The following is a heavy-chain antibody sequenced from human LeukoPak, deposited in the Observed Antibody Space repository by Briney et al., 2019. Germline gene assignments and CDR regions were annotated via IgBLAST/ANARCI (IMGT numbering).Heavy chain of an antibody. Sequence: ASVKVSRKASGYTFTSYGISWVRQAPGQGLEWMGGIIPIFGTANYAQKFQGRVTITADESTSTAYMDLSSLRSEDTAVYYCARAYGDYRGGLYYYYYMDVWGKGTTVTISS. J-gene: IGHJ6*03. CDR1: GYTFTSYG. CDR3: ARAYGDYRGGLYYYYYMDV. CDR2: IIPIFGTA. D-gene: IGHD4-17*01. V-gene: IGHV1-69*13.